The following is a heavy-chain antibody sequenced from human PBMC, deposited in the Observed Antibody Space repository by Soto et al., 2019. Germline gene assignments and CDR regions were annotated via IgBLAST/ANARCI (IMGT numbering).Heavy chain of an antibody. Sequence: DVQLLESGGGLAQRGGSLRLSCAASGFSFSTYGMTWVRQAPGKGLEWVSYGGSGGSTYYADSVKGRFTISRVNSKNTLYLQMNSLRAEDTAVYYCVKFRGRAYHYYYMDVWGNGTTVTVSS. CDR3: VKFRGRAYHYYYMDV. CDR2: YGGSGGST. D-gene: IGHD3-16*01. CDR1: GFSFSTYG. V-gene: IGHV3-23*01. J-gene: IGHJ6*03.